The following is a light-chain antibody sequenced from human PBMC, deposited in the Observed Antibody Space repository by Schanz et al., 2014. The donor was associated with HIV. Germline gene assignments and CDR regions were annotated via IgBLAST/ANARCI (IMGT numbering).Light chain of an antibody. CDR1: QSASNN. V-gene: IGKV3D-15*01. CDR2: AAS. Sequence: EIVMTQSPATLSVSPGERATLSCRASQSASNNLAWYQQKPGQAPRLLIYAASSRATGIPDRFSGSGSGTDFTLTISRLEPEDVASYYCQKYDSAPHTFGLGTKLEIK. J-gene: IGKJ2*01. CDR3: QKYDSAPHT.